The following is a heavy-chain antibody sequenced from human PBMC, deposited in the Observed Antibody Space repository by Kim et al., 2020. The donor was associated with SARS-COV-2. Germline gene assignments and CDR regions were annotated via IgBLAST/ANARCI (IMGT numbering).Heavy chain of an antibody. Sequence: SETLSLTCAVSGGSISSGGYSWSWIRQPPGKGLEWIGYIYHSGSTYYNPSLKSRVTISVDRSKNQFSLKLSSVTAADTAVYYCARGKRSRGSSSYYYGMDVWGQGTTVTVSS. CDR3: ARGKRSRGSSSYYYGMDV. CDR1: GGSISSGGYS. CDR2: IYHSGST. D-gene: IGHD6-6*01. J-gene: IGHJ6*02. V-gene: IGHV4-30-2*01.